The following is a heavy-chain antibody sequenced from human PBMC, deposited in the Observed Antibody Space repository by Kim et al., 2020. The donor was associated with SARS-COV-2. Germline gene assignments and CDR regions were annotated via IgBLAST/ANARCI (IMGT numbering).Heavy chain of an antibody. D-gene: IGHD6-6*01. V-gene: IGHV3-9*01. CDR1: GFTFDDYA. Sequence: GGSLRLSCAASGFTFDDYAMHWVRQAPGKGLEWVSGISWNSGSIGYADSVKGRFTISRDNAKNSLYLQMNSLRAEDTALYYCAKDSPLQMSIAATTAFD. CDR3: AKDSPLQMSIAATTAFD. J-gene: IGHJ4*01. CDR2: ISWNSGSI.